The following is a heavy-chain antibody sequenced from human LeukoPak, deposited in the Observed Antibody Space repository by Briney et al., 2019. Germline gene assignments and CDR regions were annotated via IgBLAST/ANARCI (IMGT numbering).Heavy chain of an antibody. V-gene: IGHV1-18*01. CDR2: ISGYNGKT. CDR3: VRQVDIAMALPDY. Sequence: GASVKVSCKASGYTFSSYGITWVRQAPGQGLEWMGWISGYNGKTDYAQKLQGRVTMTTDTSTRTDYMGLRSLRSDDTAVYYCVRQVDIAMALPDYWGQGTLVTVSS. J-gene: IGHJ4*02. D-gene: IGHD5-18*01. CDR1: GYTFSSYG.